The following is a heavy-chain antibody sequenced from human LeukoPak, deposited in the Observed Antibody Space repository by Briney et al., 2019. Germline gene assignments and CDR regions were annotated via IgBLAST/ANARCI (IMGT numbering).Heavy chain of an antibody. CDR3: ARHAYNYDSAFDF. V-gene: IGHV4-61*01. Sequence: SETLSLTCTVSGGSISSDSFYWSWIRQPPGKGLEWIGYISYIGITNYNPSLKSRVTISVDASKNQFSLKLSSLTAADTAVYYCARHAYNYDSAFDFWGQGTMVTVSS. D-gene: IGHD5-18*01. J-gene: IGHJ3*01. CDR1: GGSISSDSFY. CDR2: ISYIGIT.